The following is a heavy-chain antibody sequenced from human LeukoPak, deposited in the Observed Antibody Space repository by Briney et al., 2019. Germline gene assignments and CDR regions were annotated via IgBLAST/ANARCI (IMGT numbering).Heavy chain of an antibody. J-gene: IGHJ4*02. CDR1: GGSISSGDYY. CDR2: IYYSGST. D-gene: IGHD5-24*01. CDR3: ARGPRDGYNQFDY. V-gene: IGHV4-61*08. Sequence: PSETLSLTCTVSGGSISSGDYYWSWIRQPPGKGLEWIGYIYYSGSTNYNPSLKSRVTISVDTSKNQFSLKLSSVTAADTAVYYCARGPRDGYNQFDYWGQGTLVTVSS.